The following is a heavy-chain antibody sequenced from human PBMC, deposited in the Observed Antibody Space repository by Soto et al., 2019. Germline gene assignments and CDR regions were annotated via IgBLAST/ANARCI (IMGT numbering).Heavy chain of an antibody. D-gene: IGHD2-15*01. Sequence: XVSLRLSCAASGFTFSSDAMSWVRQAPGKGLEWVSVISDGVSSTYYADSVKGRFTISRDNSRNTLYLQMNSLRAEDTAVYYCAKAPSGGTYPYFDYSRQGPRVPV. CDR3: AKAPSGGTYPYFDY. CDR2: ISDGVSST. CDR1: GFTFSSDA. V-gene: IGHV3-23*01. J-gene: IGHJ4*02.